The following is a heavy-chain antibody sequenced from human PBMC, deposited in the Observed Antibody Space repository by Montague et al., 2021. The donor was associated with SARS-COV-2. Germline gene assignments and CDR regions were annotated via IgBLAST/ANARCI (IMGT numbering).Heavy chain of an antibody. J-gene: IGHJ4*02. D-gene: IGHD2-21*02. Sequence: TLSLTCTVSGGSISSPGYYWSWIRQPAGKGLEWIGRIYTSGTTNYNPSLKSRVTISVDTSKNQFSLKLTPVTAADTAVYYCARFTAVTSSLDFWGQGTLVPVSA. V-gene: IGHV4-61*02. CDR2: IYTSGTT. CDR3: ARFTAVTSSLDF. CDR1: GGSISSPGYY.